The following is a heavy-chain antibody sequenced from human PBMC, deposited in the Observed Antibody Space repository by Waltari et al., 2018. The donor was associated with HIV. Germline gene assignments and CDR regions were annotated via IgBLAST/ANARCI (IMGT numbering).Heavy chain of an antibody. V-gene: IGHV3-23*01. CDR2: ISGSGDNR. CDR3: TKDPVTAVGNINWFDP. Sequence: EVQLLESGGGLVQPGGSLRLSCRASGFSFSIYAVNWVRQAPGKGLEWVSGISGSGDNRYYADSVEGRFTISRDNSKNKVFLQMKSLRPEDTAFYYCTKDPVTAVGNINWFDPWGQGTLVTVSS. CDR1: GFSFSIYA. J-gene: IGHJ5*02. D-gene: IGHD6-13*01.